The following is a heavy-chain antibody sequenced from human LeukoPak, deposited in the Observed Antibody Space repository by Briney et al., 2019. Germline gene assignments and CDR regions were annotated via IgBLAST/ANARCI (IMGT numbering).Heavy chain of an antibody. CDR3: ARTMVRGVIFWFDP. Sequence: PSETLSLTCTVSGGSISSYYWSWIRQPAGKGLEWIGRIYTSGSTNYNPSLKSRVTMSVDTSKNQFSLKLSSVTAADTAVYYCARTMVRGVIFWFDPWGQGTLVTVSS. CDR2: IYTSGST. D-gene: IGHD3-10*01. CDR1: GGSISSYY. J-gene: IGHJ5*02. V-gene: IGHV4-4*07.